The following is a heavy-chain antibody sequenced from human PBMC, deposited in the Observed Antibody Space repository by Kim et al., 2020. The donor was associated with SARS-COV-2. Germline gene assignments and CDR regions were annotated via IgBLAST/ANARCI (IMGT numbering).Heavy chain of an antibody. CDR1: GFTFSSYA. D-gene: IGHD5-18*01. CDR2: VSSSGDST. V-gene: IGHV3-23*01. Sequence: GGSLRLSCAASGFTFSSYAMSWVRQAPGKGLECVSAVSSSGDSTYYADSVKGRFTISRDNSKNTLYLQMNSLRAEDTAIYYCAKDKQLWLLGYFDYWGHGTLVTVSS. J-gene: IGHJ4*01. CDR3: AKDKQLWLLGYFDY.